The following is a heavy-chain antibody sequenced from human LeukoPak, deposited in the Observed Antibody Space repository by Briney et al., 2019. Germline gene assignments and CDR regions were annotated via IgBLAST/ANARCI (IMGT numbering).Heavy chain of an antibody. D-gene: IGHD1-26*01. CDR3: ARLMGERSLFDY. CDR1: GFTCSSCW. V-gene: IGHV3-7*02. CDR2: IKQDGNEK. J-gene: IGHJ4*02. Sequence: GGSLRLFCATSGFTCSSCWMTWVRQAPGKGLEGVANIKQDGNEKYYVDSVKGRFSISRDNAKNSVYLQMNSLRAEDTAVYYCARLMGERSLFDYWGQGVLVTVSS.